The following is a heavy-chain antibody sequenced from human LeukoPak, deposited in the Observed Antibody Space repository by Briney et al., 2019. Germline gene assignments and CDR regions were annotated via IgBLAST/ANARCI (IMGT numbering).Heavy chain of an antibody. J-gene: IGHJ4*02. Sequence: GGSLRLSCAASGFTFSSYSMNWVRQAPGKGLEWVSSISSSSSCIYYADSVKGRFTISRDNAKNSLYLQMNSLRAEDTAVYYCARDLYYYGSGSYPHDYWGQGTLVTVSS. D-gene: IGHD3-10*01. CDR2: ISSSSSCI. V-gene: IGHV3-21*01. CDR3: ARDLYYYGSGSYPHDY. CDR1: GFTFSSYS.